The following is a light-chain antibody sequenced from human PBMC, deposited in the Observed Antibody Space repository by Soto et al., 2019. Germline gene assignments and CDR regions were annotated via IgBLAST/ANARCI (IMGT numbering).Light chain of an antibody. CDR2: GNN. CDR3: QSYDNSLSGVV. J-gene: IGLJ2*01. CDR1: SSNIGAGYG. Sequence: QAVVAQPPSVSGAPGQRVTISCTGSSSNIGAGYGVHWYQQFQGTAPKLLIYGNNNRPSGVPDRFSGSKSDSSASLAITGLQAEDEADYYCQSYDNSLSGVVFGGGTKVTVL. V-gene: IGLV1-40*01.